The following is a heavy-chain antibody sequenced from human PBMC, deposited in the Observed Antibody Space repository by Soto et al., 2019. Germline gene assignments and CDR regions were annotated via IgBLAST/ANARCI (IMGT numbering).Heavy chain of an antibody. CDR3: ATTSPSSGWSSNPLRPLSRRRPGFDY. D-gene: IGHD6-19*01. J-gene: IGHJ4*02. V-gene: IGHV4-34*01. CDR2: INHSGST. Sequence: SETLSLTCAVYGGSFSGYYWSWIRQPPGKGLEWIGEINHSGSTNYNPSLKSRVTISVDTSKNQFSLKLSSVTAADTAVYYCATTSPSSGWSSNPLRPLSRRRPGFDYWGQGTLVTVSS. CDR1: GGSFSGYY.